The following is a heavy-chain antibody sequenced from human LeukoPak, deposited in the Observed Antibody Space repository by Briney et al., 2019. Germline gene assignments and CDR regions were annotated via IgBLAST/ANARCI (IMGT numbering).Heavy chain of an antibody. CDR1: GGSISSGDYY. CDR2: IYYSGST. D-gene: IGHD3-22*01. J-gene: IGHJ5*02. V-gene: IGHV4-30-4*02. Sequence: SETLSLTCTVSGGSISSGDYYWSWIRQPPGKGLEWIGYIYYSGSTYYNPSLKSRVTISVDTSKNQFSLKLSSVTAADTAVYYCARGPYYYDSSGSVWFDPWGQGTLVTVSS. CDR3: ARGPYYYDSSGSVWFDP.